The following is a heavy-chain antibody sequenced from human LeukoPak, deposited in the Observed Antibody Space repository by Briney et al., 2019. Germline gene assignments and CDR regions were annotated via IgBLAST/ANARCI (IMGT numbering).Heavy chain of an antibody. V-gene: IGHV1-8*01. D-gene: IGHD3-3*01. CDR3: ARGWRYYDFWSGYWERRKDYYGMEV. CDR2: INPNNGNT. J-gene: IGHJ6*02. CDR1: GYTFTSYD. Sequence: ASVKVSCKPSGYTFTSYDINWVRQATGQGLEWMGWINPNNGNTVYAQKFQGRVTMTRNTSISTAYMELSSLRSEDTAVYYCARGWRYYDFWSGYWERRKDYYGMEVWGPGTTVTVSS.